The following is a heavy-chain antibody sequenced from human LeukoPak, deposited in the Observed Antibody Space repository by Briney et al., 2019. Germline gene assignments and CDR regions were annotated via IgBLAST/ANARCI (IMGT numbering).Heavy chain of an antibody. Sequence: SGGSLRLSCAASGFTFSSYAMSWVRQAPGKGLEWVSAISGSGGSTYYADSVKGRFTISRDNSKNTLYLQMNSLRAEDTAVYYCAKESSSFGYYGMDVWGQGTTVTVSS. D-gene: IGHD3-16*01. CDR2: ISGSGGST. V-gene: IGHV3-23*01. J-gene: IGHJ6*02. CDR3: AKESSSFGYYGMDV. CDR1: GFTFSSYA.